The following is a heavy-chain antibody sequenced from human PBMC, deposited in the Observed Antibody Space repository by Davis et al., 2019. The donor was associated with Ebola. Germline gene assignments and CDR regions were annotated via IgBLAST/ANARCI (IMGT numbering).Heavy chain of an antibody. D-gene: IGHD6-19*01. CDR2: IIPIFGTT. CDR3: ARGRTVAGTRGLSWFDP. Sequence: SVKVSCKASGGTFSSYAISWVRQAPGQGLEWMGGIIPIFGTTNYAQKFQGRVTITADESTSTAYMELSSLRSEDTAVYYCARGRTVAGTRGLSWFDPWGQGTLVTVSS. J-gene: IGHJ5*02. CDR1: GGTFSSYA. V-gene: IGHV1-69*13.